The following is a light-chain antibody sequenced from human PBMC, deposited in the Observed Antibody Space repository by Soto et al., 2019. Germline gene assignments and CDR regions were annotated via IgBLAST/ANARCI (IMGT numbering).Light chain of an antibody. CDR3: QQYNNWPPIT. Sequence: EVVLTQSPCTLSLAPGERASLSCRASEIVSSSYLAWYQQKPGQAPRLLIYGASTRATVIPARFSGSGSGTEFTLTISSLQSEDFAVYYCQQYNNWPPITFGQGTRLEIK. CDR2: GAS. V-gene: IGKV3-15*01. J-gene: IGKJ5*01. CDR1: EIVSSSY.